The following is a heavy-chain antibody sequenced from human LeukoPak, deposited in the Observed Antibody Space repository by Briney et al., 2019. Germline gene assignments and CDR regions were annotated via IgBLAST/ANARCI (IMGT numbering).Heavy chain of an antibody. CDR2: ISDSSSYI. V-gene: IGHV3-21*01. Sequence: GGSLRLSCAASGFTFSSYSMNWVRQAPGKGLEWVSSISDSSSYIYYADSVKGRFTISRDNAKNSLYLQMNSLRAEDTAVYYCARGSETVGASTGYWYFDLWGRGTLVTVSS. CDR3: ARGSETVGASTGYWYFDL. CDR1: GFTFSSYS. D-gene: IGHD1-26*01. J-gene: IGHJ2*01.